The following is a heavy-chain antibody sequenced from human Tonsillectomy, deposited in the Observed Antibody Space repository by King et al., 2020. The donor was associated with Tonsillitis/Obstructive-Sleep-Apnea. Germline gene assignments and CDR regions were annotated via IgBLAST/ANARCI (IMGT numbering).Heavy chain of an antibody. V-gene: IGHV1-58*01. CDR1: GFTFTSSA. CDR3: AAPTDVTGSPDDGMDF. Sequence: QLVESGPEVKKPGTSVKVSCKASGFTFTSSAVQWVRQARGQRLEWIGWIVVGSGNTNYAQKFQERVTITRDMSTSTAYMELSSLRSEDTAVYYCAAPTDVTGSPDDGMDFWGQGTTVTVSS. D-gene: IGHD3-9*01. CDR2: IVVGSGNT. J-gene: IGHJ6*02.